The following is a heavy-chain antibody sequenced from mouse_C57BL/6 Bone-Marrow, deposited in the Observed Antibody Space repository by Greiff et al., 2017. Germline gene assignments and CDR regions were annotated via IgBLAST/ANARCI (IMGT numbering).Heavy chain of an antibody. CDR2: LYPGDGDT. J-gene: IGHJ2*01. CDR1: GYAFSSSW. CDR3: AHPVFDY. V-gene: IGHV1-82*01. Sequence: VQLQQSGPELVKPGASVKISCKASGYAFSSSWMNWVKQRPGKGLEWIGRLYPGDGDTNYNGKFKGKATLTADKSSSTAYMQLSSLTSEDSAVYFCAHPVFDYWGQGTTLTVSS.